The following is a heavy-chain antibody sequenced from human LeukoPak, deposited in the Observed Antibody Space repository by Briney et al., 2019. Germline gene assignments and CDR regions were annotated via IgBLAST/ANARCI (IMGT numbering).Heavy chain of an antibody. Sequence: ASVKVSCKASGYRFTGHYMLWVRQAPGQGLEWMGWVNPNNGDTKYAQKLQGRVTMTTDTSTSTAYMELRSLRSDDTAVYYCARDHTGYSSSWYLTSPFYYYYGMDVWGQGTTVTVSS. CDR2: VNPNNGDT. CDR3: ARDHTGYSSSWYLTSPFYYYYGMDV. CDR1: GYRFTGHY. J-gene: IGHJ6*02. V-gene: IGHV1-18*04. D-gene: IGHD6-13*01.